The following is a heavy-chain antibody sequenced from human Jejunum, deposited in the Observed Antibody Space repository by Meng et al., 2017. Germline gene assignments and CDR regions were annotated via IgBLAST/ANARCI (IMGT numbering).Heavy chain of an antibody. CDR2: IYYSGST. Sequence: VRLQEPGPGLVRPSATLSLTCTVPGGSVSSGNYYWSWIRQPPGKGLEWIGYIYYSGSTNYNPSLKSRVTISVDTSKNQFSLKLSSVTAADTAVYYCARGGFFEAAAANLIDSWGQGTLVTVSS. V-gene: IGHV4-61*01. J-gene: IGHJ4*02. D-gene: IGHD6-13*01. CDR3: ARGGFFEAAAANLIDS. CDR1: GGSVSSGNYY.